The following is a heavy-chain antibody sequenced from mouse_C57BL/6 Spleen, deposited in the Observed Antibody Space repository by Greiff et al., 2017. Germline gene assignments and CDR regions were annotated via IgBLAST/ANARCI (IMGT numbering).Heavy chain of an antibody. Sequence: VQLQQSGPGLVAPSQSLSITCTVSGFSLTSYGVDWVRQSPGKGLEWLGVIWGVGSTNYNSALKSRLSISKDNSKSQVFLKMNSLQTDDTAIYYCASEYDYDRGFAYGGQGTLVTVSA. CDR3: ASEYDYDRGFAY. CDR2: IWGVGST. CDR1: GFSLTSYG. V-gene: IGHV2-6*01. J-gene: IGHJ3*01. D-gene: IGHD2-4*01.